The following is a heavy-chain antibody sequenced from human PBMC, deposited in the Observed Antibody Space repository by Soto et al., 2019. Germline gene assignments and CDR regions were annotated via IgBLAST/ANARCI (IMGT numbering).Heavy chain of an antibody. V-gene: IGHV1-18*01. D-gene: IGHD1-1*01. CDR2: ISGYNGNT. J-gene: IGHJ5*02. Sequence: QVQLVQSGAEVKKPGASVKVSCKASGYTFTNYHISWVRQAPGQRLEWMGWISGYNGNTKYAQKLQGRVTMNTDTSTTTAYMELRSLRSDDTAVYYCARSPDPLSNWSDVGVFTWFDPWGQGTLVTVSS. CDR3: ARSPDPLSNWSDVGVFTWFDP. CDR1: GYTFTNYH.